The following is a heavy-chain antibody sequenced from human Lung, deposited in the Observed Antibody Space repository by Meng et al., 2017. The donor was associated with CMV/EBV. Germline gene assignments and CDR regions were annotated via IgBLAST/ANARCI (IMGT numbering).Heavy chain of an antibody. D-gene: IGHD2-15*01. CDR2: IRYDGSNK. J-gene: IGHJ3*02. CDR3: SIYCSGGSCYSDAFDI. Sequence: GGSXRLXCAASGFTFSSYGMHWVRQAPGKGLEWVAFIRYDGSNKYYADSVKGRFTISRDNSKNTLYLQMNSLRAEDTAVYYRSIYCSGGSCYSDAFDIWGQGTXVTGSS. CDR1: GFTFSSYG. V-gene: IGHV3-30*02.